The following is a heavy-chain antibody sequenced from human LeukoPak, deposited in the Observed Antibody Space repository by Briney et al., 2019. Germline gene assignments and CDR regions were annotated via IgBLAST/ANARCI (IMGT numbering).Heavy chain of an antibody. D-gene: IGHD4-17*01. CDR3: ARGQRRIMTTGTNYGMDV. V-gene: IGHV4-31*03. J-gene: IGHJ6*02. CDR2: ISYSGLT. CDR1: GGSISSGGYY. Sequence: PSQTLSLTCTVSGGSISSGGYYWSWIRQHPGKGLEWIGYISYSGLTYYIPSLKSRVTISVDTSKNQFSLKLSSVTAADTAVYYCARGQRRIMTTGTNYGMDVWGQGTTVTVSS.